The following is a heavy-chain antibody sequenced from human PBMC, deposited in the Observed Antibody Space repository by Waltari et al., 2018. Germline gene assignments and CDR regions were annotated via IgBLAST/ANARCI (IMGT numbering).Heavy chain of an antibody. D-gene: IGHD6-13*01. Sequence: EVQLLESGGGLVQPGGSLRLSCAASGFTFSSSAMSWVRQAPGKGLEGVSAISGSGARTYYADSVKGRCTISRDNSKNTLYLQMNSLRAEDTAVYYCAKHQKYSSSSHEYWGQGTLVTVSS. V-gene: IGHV3-23*01. CDR1: GFTFSSSA. J-gene: IGHJ4*02. CDR3: AKHQKYSSSSHEY. CDR2: ISGSGART.